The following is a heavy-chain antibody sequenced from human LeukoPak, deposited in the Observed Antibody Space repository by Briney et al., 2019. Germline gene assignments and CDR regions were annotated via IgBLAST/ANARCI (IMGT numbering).Heavy chain of an antibody. V-gene: IGHV4-34*01. Sequence: PSETLSLTCAVYGGSFSGYYWSWIRQPPGKGLEWIGEINHSGSTNYNPSLKSRVTISVDTSKNQFSLKLSSVTAADTAVYYCARGRSYGVWGQGPLVTVSS. CDR2: INHSGST. CDR3: ARGRSYGV. D-gene: IGHD5-18*01. CDR1: GGSFSGYY. J-gene: IGHJ4*02.